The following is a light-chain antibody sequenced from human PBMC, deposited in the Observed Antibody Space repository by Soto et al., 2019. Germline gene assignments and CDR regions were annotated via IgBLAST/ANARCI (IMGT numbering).Light chain of an antibody. CDR3: QQRTNWLT. CDR2: DAS. J-gene: IGKJ3*01. Sequence: EIVLTQSPATLHLSPGERATLSCRASQNVSTYLAWYQQKPGQAPRLLIYDASNRATGIPARFSGSGSGTYFTLTISSLEPEDFAVYYCQQRTNWLTFGPGTKVYIK. CDR1: QNVSTY. V-gene: IGKV3-11*01.